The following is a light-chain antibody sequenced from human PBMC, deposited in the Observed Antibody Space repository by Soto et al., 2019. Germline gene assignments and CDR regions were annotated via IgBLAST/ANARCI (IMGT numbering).Light chain of an antibody. CDR3: QTWDTGIVL. CDR1: SGHTNYA. CDR2: LDSDGSH. J-gene: IGLJ2*01. V-gene: IGLV4-69*01. Sequence: QSVLTQPPSASASLGASVRLTCTLSSGHTNYAIAWHQLQPEKGPRYLMKLDSDGSHTKGDGIPNRFSGSSSGAERYLTISSLQSDEEADYYCQTWDTGIVLFGGGTKLTVL.